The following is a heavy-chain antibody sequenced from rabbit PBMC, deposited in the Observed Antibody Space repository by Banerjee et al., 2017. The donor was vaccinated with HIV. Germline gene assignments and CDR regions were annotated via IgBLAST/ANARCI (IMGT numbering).Heavy chain of an antibody. CDR2: SYTGSSGVI. Sequence: QSLEESGGDLVKPGAFLTLTCTASEFSLSIYEVCWVRQPPGKGLEWIACSYTGSSGVIYYASWAKGRFTISKTSSTTVTLQMTSLTVADTATYFCARDDPGDGLYCFRLWGQGTLVTVS. V-gene: IGHV1S40*01. J-gene: IGHJ3*01. D-gene: IGHD7-1*01. CDR1: EFSLSIYE. CDR3: ARDDPGDGLYCFRL.